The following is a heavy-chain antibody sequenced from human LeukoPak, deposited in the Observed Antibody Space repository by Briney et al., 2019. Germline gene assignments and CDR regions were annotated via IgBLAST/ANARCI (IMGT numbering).Heavy chain of an antibody. CDR2: IYHSGST. CDR3: ARVSKARLPHFAY. D-gene: IGHD6-25*01. V-gene: IGHV4-30-2*01. Sequence: PSETLSLTCAVSGGSISGGGYSWSWIRQPPGKGLEWIGYIYHSGSTYYNPSLKSRVTISVDRSKNQFSLKLSSVTAADTAVYYCARVSKARLPHFAYWGKGTLVTVSS. CDR1: GGSISGGGYS. J-gene: IGHJ4*02.